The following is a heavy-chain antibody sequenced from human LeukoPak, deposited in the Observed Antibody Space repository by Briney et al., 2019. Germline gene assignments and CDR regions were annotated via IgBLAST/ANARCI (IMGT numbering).Heavy chain of an antibody. CDR2: NDPKSDGT. D-gene: IGHD1-26*01. CDR3: TRDENGSARNNWFDR. V-gene: IGHV1-2*06. Sequence: ASVRVSCKASGYTFIDYDIHWVRQAPGQGLEWMGRNDPKSDGTKYAQKFQGRVTMARDVSINTAYLELSSLRPDDTAMYYCTRDENGSARNNWFDRWGQGTLVTVSS. J-gene: IGHJ5*02. CDR1: GYTFIDYD.